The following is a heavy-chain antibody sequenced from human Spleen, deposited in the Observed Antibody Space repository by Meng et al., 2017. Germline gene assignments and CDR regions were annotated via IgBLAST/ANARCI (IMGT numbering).Heavy chain of an antibody. D-gene: IGHD6-13*01. Sequence: VPLGQSGAEVKKPGASVQVSCKPSGYNFPDYWLHWVRRAPGQGLEWMGRIDPKSGDTHYAQSFQGRVTMTGDTSISTAYMELSGLRSDDTAVYYCARDEDISAAGYLLGDFWGQGTLVTVSS. CDR3: ARDEDISAAGYLLGDF. CDR2: IDPKSGDT. CDR1: GYNFPDYW. J-gene: IGHJ4*02. V-gene: IGHV1-2*06.